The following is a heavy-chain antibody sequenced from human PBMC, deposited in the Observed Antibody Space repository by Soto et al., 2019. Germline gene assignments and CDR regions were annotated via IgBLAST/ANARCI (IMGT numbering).Heavy chain of an antibody. CDR1: GGSISSGGYY. V-gene: IGHV4-31*03. J-gene: IGHJ4*02. D-gene: IGHD3-22*01. CDR2: IYYSGST. CDR3: ARYTSYDSSGYPPL. Sequence: SETLSLTCTVSGGSISSGGYYWSWICQHPGKGLEWIGYIYYSGSTYYNPPLKSRVTISVDTSKNQFSLKLSSVTAADTAVYYCARYTSYDSSGYPPLWGQGTLVTVS.